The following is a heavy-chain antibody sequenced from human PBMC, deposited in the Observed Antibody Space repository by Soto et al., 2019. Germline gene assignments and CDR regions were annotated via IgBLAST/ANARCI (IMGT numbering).Heavy chain of an antibody. J-gene: IGHJ4*02. CDR1: GGSFTSNNW. CDR2: IYRTGST. V-gene: IGHV4-4*02. CDR3: ARRDPGTSVDY. Sequence: SETLSLTCAVSGGSFTSNNWWTWVRQPPGQWLEWIGEIYRTGSTNYNPSLKSRVTIPLDKSENQFSLKVTSLTAADTAVYYCARRDPGTSVDYWGQGTLVTVSS. D-gene: IGHD1-7*01.